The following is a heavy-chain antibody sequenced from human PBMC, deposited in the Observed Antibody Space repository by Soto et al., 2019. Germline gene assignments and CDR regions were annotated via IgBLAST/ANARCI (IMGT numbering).Heavy chain of an antibody. CDR1: GGSFSGYY. CDR3: ARHDGFSSGWIFDY. J-gene: IGHJ4*01. Sequence: SETLSLTCALYGGSFSGYYWSWIRQTPGKRLEWIGDMNLGGSGNYNPSLKSRVTFSMDPSKNQFSLKLESVIAADTAVYYCARHDGFSSGWIFDYWGHGTLVTVSS. CDR2: MNLGGSG. V-gene: IGHV4-34*01. D-gene: IGHD6-19*01.